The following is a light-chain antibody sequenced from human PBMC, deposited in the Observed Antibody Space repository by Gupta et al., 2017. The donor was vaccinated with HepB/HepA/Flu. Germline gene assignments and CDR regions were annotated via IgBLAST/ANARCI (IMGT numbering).Light chain of an antibody. V-gene: IGLV2-14*03. CDR2: DVS. Sequence: QSALTQPASVSGSPGPSITISCTGTSSDVGAYKYVSWYQQHPGKAPKLMIYDVSNRPSGVSNRFSGSKSGNTASLTISGLQAEDEADYYCSSYTSSSTYVFGTGTKVTVL. J-gene: IGLJ1*01. CDR1: SSDVGAYKY. CDR3: SSYTSSSTYV.